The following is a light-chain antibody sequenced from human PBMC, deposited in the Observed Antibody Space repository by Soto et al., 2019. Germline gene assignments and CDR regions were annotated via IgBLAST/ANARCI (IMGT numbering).Light chain of an antibody. CDR2: EVT. J-gene: IGLJ1*01. CDR3: SSYAGSSNV. Sequence: QSALTQPPSASGSPGQSVTIYCTGTSSDVGGYDYVSWYQQHPGKAPKLIIYEVTERPSGVPDRFSGSKSGNTASLTVSGLQSEDEANYYCSSYAGSSNVFGTGTKVTVL. CDR1: SSDVGGYDY. V-gene: IGLV2-8*01.